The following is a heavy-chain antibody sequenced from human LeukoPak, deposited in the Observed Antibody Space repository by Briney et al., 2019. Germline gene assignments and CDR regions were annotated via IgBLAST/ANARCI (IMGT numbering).Heavy chain of an antibody. J-gene: IGHJ4*02. V-gene: IGHV3-53*01. Sequence: PGGSLRLSCVVSGFSVSSNYMSWVRQAPGKGLEWVSVIYSGGSTYYADSVKGRFTISRDNSRNTLYLQMNSLRADDTAVYYCARDRVLVATIAQIDYWGQGTLVTVSS. D-gene: IGHD5-12*01. CDR3: ARDRVLVATIAQIDY. CDR1: GFSVSSNY. CDR2: IYSGGST.